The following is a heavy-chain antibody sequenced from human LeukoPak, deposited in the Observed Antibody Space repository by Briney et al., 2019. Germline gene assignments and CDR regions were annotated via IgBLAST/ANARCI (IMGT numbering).Heavy chain of an antibody. Sequence: SETLSLTCAVYGGSFSGYYWNWIRQPPGKGLEWIGEINHSGSTNSNPSLKSRVTISVDTSKNQFSLKLSSVTAADTAVYYCVRGTVERYSNYGDWGQGTLVTVSS. D-gene: IGHD4-11*01. CDR3: VRGTVERYSNYGD. J-gene: IGHJ4*02. V-gene: IGHV4-34*01. CDR1: GGSFSGYY. CDR2: INHSGST.